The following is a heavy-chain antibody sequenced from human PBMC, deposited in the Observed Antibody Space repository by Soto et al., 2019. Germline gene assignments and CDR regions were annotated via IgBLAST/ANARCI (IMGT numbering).Heavy chain of an antibody. Sequence: ASVKVSCKASGYTFTSYAMHWVRQAPGQRLEWMGWINAGNGNTKYSQKFQGRVTITRDTSTSTAYMELRSLRSDDTAVYYCARDLNGYCSGGSCYSGVRQDYWGQGTLVTVSS. D-gene: IGHD2-15*01. V-gene: IGHV1-3*01. CDR1: GYTFTSYA. CDR3: ARDLNGYCSGGSCYSGVRQDY. J-gene: IGHJ4*02. CDR2: INAGNGNT.